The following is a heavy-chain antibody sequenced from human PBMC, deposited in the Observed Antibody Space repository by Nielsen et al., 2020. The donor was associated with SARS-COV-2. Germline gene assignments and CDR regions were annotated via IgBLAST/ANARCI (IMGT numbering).Heavy chain of an antibody. CDR3: ARDGGSSVLRYFDWLQKPSYYYYYGMDV. J-gene: IGHJ6*02. D-gene: IGHD3-9*01. V-gene: IGHV3-66*01. CDR2: IYSGGST. Sequence: GGSLRLSCAASGFTVSSNYMSWVRQAPGKGLEWVSVIYSGGSTYYADSVKGRFTISRDNSKNTLYLQMNSLRAEDTAVYYCARDGGSSVLRYFDWLQKPSYYYYYGMDVWGQGTTVTVSS. CDR1: GFTVSSNY.